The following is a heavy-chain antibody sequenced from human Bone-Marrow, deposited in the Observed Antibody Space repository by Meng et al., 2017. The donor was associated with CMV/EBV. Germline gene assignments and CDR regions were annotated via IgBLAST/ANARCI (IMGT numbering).Heavy chain of an antibody. CDR3: ARDLGYGFWDS. Sequence: CAASGLTFSDNYMTWARQAPGKVLEWIAFISNTGGSIYYVASVEGRFTISRDNTRNSLYLKMDRLRAEDTAMYYCARDLGYGFWDSWGQGTLVTVSS. V-gene: IGHV3-11*01. D-gene: IGHD3-3*01. J-gene: IGHJ5*01. CDR2: ISNTGGSI. CDR1: GLTFSDNY.